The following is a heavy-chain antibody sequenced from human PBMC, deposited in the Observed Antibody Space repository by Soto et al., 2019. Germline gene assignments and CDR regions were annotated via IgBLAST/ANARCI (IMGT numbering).Heavy chain of an antibody. CDR2: IYSSGGT. CDR1: GGAVSNFY. V-gene: IGHV4-4*07. D-gene: IGHD2-15*01. CDR3: ARSRHKESCLDP. J-gene: IGHJ5*02. Sequence: SETLSLTCTVSGGAVSNFYLNWIRQPAGKGLEWIGRIYSSGGTNYNPSLRSRVTMSVDTSKNQFSLKLNSVTAADTAVYYCARSRHKESCLDPSGQGTLVNGS.